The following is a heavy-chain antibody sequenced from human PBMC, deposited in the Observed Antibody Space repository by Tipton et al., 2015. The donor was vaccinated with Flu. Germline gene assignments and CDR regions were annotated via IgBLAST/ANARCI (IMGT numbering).Heavy chain of an antibody. J-gene: IGHJ6*02. CDR2: ISGSGGST. D-gene: IGHD3-10*01. CDR3: AKAFTGIFSDYYGMDV. CDR1: GFTFSSYA. Sequence: SLRLSCAASGFTFSSYAMSWVRQAPGKGLEWVSAISGSGGSTYYADSVKGRFTISRDNSKNTLYLQMNSLRAEDTAVYYCAKAFTGIFSDYYGMDVWGQGTTVTVSS. V-gene: IGHV3-23*01.